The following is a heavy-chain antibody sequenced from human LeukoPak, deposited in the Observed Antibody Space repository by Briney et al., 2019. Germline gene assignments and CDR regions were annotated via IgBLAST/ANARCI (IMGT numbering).Heavy chain of an antibody. D-gene: IGHD1-26*01. CDR2: ISGGGGST. Sequence: GGSLRLSCAASGFTSTSYSMNWVRQAPGKGLDWVSTISGGGGSTYYADSVKGRFTISRDNSKNPLYLQVNSLRAEDTAVYYCAKGGKWDVTPFDYWGQGTLVTVSS. J-gene: IGHJ4*02. CDR3: AKGGKWDVTPFDY. V-gene: IGHV3-23*01. CDR1: GFTSTSYS.